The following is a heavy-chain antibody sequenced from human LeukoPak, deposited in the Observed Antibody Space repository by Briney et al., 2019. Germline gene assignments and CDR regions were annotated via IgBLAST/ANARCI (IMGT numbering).Heavy chain of an antibody. Sequence: SETLSLTCAVSGGSISSGGYSWSWIRQPPGKGLEWIGYIYHSGSTYYNPSLKSRVTISVDRPKNQFSLKLSSVTAADTAVYYCASVKLTHDAFDIWGQGTMVTVSS. CDR2: IYHSGST. CDR3: ASVKLTHDAFDI. J-gene: IGHJ3*02. CDR1: GGSISSGGYS. V-gene: IGHV4-30-2*01. D-gene: IGHD4/OR15-4a*01.